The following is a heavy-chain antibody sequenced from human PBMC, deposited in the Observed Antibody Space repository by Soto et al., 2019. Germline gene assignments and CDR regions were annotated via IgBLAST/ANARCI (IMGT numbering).Heavy chain of an antibody. CDR2: IYHSGST. V-gene: IGHV4-38-2*01. J-gene: IGHJ4*02. CDR3: ARGPRGYSYGYYYFDY. D-gene: IGHD5-18*01. Sequence: PSETLSLTCAVSGYSISSGYYWGWIRQPPGKGLEWIGSIYHSGSTYYNPSLKSRVTISVDTSKNQFSLKLSSVTAADTAVYYCARGPRGYSYGYYYFDYWGQGTLVTVSS. CDR1: GYSISSGYY.